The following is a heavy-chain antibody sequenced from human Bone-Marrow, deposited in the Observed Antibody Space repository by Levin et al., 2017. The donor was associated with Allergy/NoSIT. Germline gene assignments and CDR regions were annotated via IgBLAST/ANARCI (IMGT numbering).Heavy chain of an antibody. CDR1: GFSFSTSS. D-gene: IGHD4-17*01. J-gene: IGHJ3*02. Sequence: PGGSLRLSCVGSGFSFSTSSVHWVRQAPGKGLQWVAFISYHGSNTYYAGSVKGRFTISRDNSRNTLYLQMNSLRPEDTAVYYCARDSPDGDGGTEAFDIWGQGTTVTVSS. V-gene: IGHV3-30*04. CDR3: ARDSPDGDGGTEAFDI. CDR2: ISYHGSNT.